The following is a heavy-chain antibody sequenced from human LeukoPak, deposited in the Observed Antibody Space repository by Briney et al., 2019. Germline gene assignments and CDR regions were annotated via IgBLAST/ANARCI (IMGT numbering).Heavy chain of an antibody. Sequence: GGSLRLSCAASGFTFSRYAMHWVRQAPGKGLEWVTFISNDGSNKYYADSVKGRFTISRDNSKNTLFLQMNSLRAEDTAVYYCARRNGEVVDYWGQGTLVTVSS. J-gene: IGHJ4*02. D-gene: IGHD2-8*01. V-gene: IGHV3-30*07. CDR3: ARRNGEVVDY. CDR1: GFTFSRYA. CDR2: ISNDGSNK.